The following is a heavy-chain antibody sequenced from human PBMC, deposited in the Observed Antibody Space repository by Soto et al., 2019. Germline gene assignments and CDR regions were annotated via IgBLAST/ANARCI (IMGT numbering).Heavy chain of an antibody. CDR2: IYYSGST. CDR3: ARVTPDYRIYYMDI. CDR1: GGSISSGGYY. J-gene: IGHJ6*03. Sequence: TLSLTCTVSGGSISSGGYYWSWIRQHPGKGLEWIGYIYYSGSTYYNPSLKSRVTISVDTSKNQFSLKLSSVTAADTAVYYCARVTPDYRIYYMDIWGKGTTVTVSS. V-gene: IGHV4-31*03. D-gene: IGHD4-4*01.